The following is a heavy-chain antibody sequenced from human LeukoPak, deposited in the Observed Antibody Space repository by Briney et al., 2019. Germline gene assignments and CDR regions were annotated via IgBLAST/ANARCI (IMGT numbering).Heavy chain of an antibody. CDR1: GGSISSSANF. CDR3: ARHDIAVAGRNWFDP. J-gene: IGHJ5*02. V-gene: IGHV4-39*01. D-gene: IGHD6-19*01. CDR2: TYYSRNT. Sequence: SETLSLTCTVSGGSISSSANFWGWVRQPPGRGLEWIASTYYSRNTYYNPSLKSRVTISVDTSKNQFSLKLSSVTAADTAVYYCARHDIAVAGRNWFDPWSQGTLVTVSS.